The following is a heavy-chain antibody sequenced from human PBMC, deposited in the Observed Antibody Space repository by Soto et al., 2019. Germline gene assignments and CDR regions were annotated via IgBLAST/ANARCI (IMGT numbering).Heavy chain of an antibody. CDR2: IYYSGTT. Sequence: SETLSLTCTVSGGSISSSSYYWGWIRQPPGKGLEWIGYIYYSGTTNYNPSLKSRVTISVDTSKNQFSLKLSSVAAADTAVYYCESTHIVVVTDAFDIWGQGTMVAVSS. V-gene: IGHV4-61*05. J-gene: IGHJ3*02. CDR1: GGSISSSSYY. D-gene: IGHD2-21*02. CDR3: ESTHIVVVTDAFDI.